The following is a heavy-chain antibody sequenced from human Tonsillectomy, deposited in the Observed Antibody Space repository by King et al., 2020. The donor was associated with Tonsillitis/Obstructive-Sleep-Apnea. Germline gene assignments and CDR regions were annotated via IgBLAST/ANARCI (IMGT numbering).Heavy chain of an antibody. Sequence: VQLVESGAEVKKPGASVKVSCKVSGYTLTELSMHWVRQAPGKGLEWMGGFDPEDGETIYAQKFQGRVTMTEDTSTDTAYMELSSLRSEDTAVYYCATAPLMGNGDYLKYYFDYWGQGTLVTVSS. CDR3: ATAPLMGNGDYLKYYFDY. J-gene: IGHJ4*02. CDR1: GYTLTELS. CDR2: FDPEDGET. D-gene: IGHD4-17*01. V-gene: IGHV1-24*01.